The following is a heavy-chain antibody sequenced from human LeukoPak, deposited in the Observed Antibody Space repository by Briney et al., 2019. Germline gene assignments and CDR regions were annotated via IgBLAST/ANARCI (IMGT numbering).Heavy chain of an antibody. D-gene: IGHD3-16*01. CDR3: AKGYGYSDY. CDR2: ISGSGGST. CDR1: GFTFSDYY. J-gene: IGHJ4*02. V-gene: IGHV3-23*01. Sequence: PGGSLRLSCAASGFTFSDYYMSWIRQAPGKGLEWVSAISGSGGSTYYADSVKGRFTISRDNSKNTLYLQMNSLRAEDTAVYYCAKGYGYSDYWGQGTLVTVSS.